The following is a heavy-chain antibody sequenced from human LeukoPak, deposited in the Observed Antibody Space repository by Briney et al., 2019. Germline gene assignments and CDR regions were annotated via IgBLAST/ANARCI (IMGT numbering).Heavy chain of an antibody. D-gene: IGHD6-19*01. CDR2: ICNSGGET. CDR1: GFTFTTYA. V-gene: IGHV3-23*01. J-gene: IGHJ4*02. Sequence: GGSLRLSCAASGFTFTTYAMCWVGQAPGKGVEGGSGICNSGGETVYADSVRGRFTFSRDTSSNPFFLDITTLRAEDPAISSCSKRGGESSGWGPFDYWGQGTLVTVSS. CDR3: SKRGGESSGWGPFDY.